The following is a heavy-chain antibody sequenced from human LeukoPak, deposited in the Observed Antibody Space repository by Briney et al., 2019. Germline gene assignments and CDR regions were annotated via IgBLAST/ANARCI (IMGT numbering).Heavy chain of an antibody. Sequence: KSGGSLRLSCAASGFTFSSYSMNWVRQAPGKGLEWVSSVSSSSSYIYYADSVKGRFTISRDNAKNSLYLQMNSLRAEDTAVYYCARDREGTYYDSSGQGAFGIWGQGTMVTVSS. CDR3: ARDREGTYYDSSGQGAFGI. D-gene: IGHD3-22*01. CDR1: GFTFSSYS. V-gene: IGHV3-21*01. J-gene: IGHJ3*02. CDR2: VSSSSSYI.